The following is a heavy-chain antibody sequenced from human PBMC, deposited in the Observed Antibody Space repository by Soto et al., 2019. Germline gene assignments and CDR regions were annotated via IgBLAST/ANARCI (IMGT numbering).Heavy chain of an antibody. Sequence: EVQLAESGGGLVQPGGSLRLSCAASGFTFSDHYMDWVRQAPGKGLEWVGRSRDKVHSHTTEYAASVKGRFTISRGDSENSLYLQMNSLKSEDTAVYYCARGVVSTGYFDYWGQGTLVTFSS. V-gene: IGHV3-72*01. D-gene: IGHD5-12*01. J-gene: IGHJ4*02. CDR3: ARGVVSTGYFDY. CDR2: SRDKVHSHTT. CDR1: GFTFSDHY.